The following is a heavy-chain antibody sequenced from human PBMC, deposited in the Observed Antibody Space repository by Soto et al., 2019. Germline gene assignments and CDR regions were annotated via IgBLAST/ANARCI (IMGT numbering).Heavy chain of an antibody. V-gene: IGHV4-59*08. J-gene: IGHJ4*02. D-gene: IGHD2-15*01. CDR2: IYYSGST. CDR1: GGSISSYY. CDR3: ARHYCGGGGCYYFDY. Sequence: QVQLQESGPGLVKSLETLSLTCTVSGGSISSYYWSWIRQPPGTGLEWIGYIYYSGSTNYNPALKSRVTVQVYTSKNQSSLKLPSVTAADSAVFYWARHYCGGGGCYYFDYWAREPWSPSPQ.